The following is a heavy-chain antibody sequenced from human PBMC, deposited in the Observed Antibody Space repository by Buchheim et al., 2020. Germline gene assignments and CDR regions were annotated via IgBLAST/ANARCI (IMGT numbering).Heavy chain of an antibody. CDR3: ARVDTIFGVEPQSLDV. V-gene: IGHV4-34*01. Sequence: QAQLQQWGAGLLKPSETLSLTCAVYGGSFSGYHWSWIRQPPGKGLEWIGEISHRGSTNYNLSLKSRVTISVDTSKNQFSLKLSSVTAADTAVYYCARVDTIFGVEPQSLDVWGQGTT. J-gene: IGHJ6*02. CDR1: GGSFSGYH. CDR2: ISHRGST. D-gene: IGHD3-3*01.